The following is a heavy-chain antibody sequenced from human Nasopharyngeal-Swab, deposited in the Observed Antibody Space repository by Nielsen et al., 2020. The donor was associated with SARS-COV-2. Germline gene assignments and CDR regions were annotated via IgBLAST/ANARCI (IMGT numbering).Heavy chain of an antibody. D-gene: IGHD3-10*01. CDR1: GFTFSSYA. V-gene: IGHV3-74*01. CDR2: INGDGSST. J-gene: IGHJ4*02. CDR3: TRDGGFREGDY. Sequence: GGSLRLSCAASGFTFSSYAMSWVRQAPGKGLEWVSRINGDGSSTDYAASVKGRFTVSRDNAKNTLYLQMNSLRADDTAVYYCTRDGGFREGDYWGQGTLVTVSS.